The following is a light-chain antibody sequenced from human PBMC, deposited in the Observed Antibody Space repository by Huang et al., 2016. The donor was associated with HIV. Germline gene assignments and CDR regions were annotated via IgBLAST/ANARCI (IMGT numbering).Light chain of an antibody. Sequence: DIQMTQSPSTLSASVGDRVTITCRASLSVSSWLAWYQQKPGKAPMLLIYKASSIESGVPSRFSGSGSGTEFTLTISSLQPDDFATYYCQQYTTYFPTFGQGTKLEIK. J-gene: IGKJ2*01. V-gene: IGKV1-5*03. CDR1: LSVSSW. CDR3: QQYTTYFPT. CDR2: KAS.